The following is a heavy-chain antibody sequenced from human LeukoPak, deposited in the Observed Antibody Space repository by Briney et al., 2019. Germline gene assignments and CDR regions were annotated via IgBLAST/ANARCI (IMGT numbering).Heavy chain of an antibody. CDR1: GGXFSGYY. D-gene: IGHD1-26*01. V-gene: IGHV4-34*01. CDR2: INHSGST. J-gene: IGHJ1*01. CDR3: ANALPELPTAY. Sequence: PSETLSLTCAVYGGXFSGYYCSWIRQPPGKGLEWIGEINHSGSTNYNPSLKSRVTMSVDTSKNQFSLKLSSVTAADTAVYYCANALPELPTAYWGQGTLVTVSS.